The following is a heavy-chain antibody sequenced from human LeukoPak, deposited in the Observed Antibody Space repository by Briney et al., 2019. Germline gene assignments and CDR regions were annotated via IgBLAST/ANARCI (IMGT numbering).Heavy chain of an antibody. Sequence: GRSLRLSCAASGFTFSSCWMHWVRHDPRTGLVWVARINSDGSSTSYADSVKGRFTISRDNAKNTLYLQMSSLRVEDTAVYYCARVTSLTGTIFDSWGQGTLVTVSS. V-gene: IGHV3-74*01. CDR2: INSDGSST. CDR3: ARVTSLTGTIFDS. CDR1: GFTFSSCW. J-gene: IGHJ4*02. D-gene: IGHD1-7*01.